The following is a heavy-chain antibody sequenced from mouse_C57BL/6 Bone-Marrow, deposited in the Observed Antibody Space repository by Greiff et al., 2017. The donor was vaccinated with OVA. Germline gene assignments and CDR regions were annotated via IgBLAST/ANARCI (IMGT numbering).Heavy chain of an antibody. CDR3: ARKGTGTPAWFAY. CDR2: IYPRSGNT. D-gene: IGHD4-1*01. J-gene: IGHJ3*01. CDR1: GYTFTSYG. V-gene: IGHV1-81*01. Sequence: QVQLKESGAELARPGASVKLSCKASGYTFTSYGISWVKQRTGQGLEWIGEIYPRSGNTYYNEKFKGKATLTADKSSSTAYMELRSLTSEDSAVYFCARKGTGTPAWFAYWGQGTLVTVSA.